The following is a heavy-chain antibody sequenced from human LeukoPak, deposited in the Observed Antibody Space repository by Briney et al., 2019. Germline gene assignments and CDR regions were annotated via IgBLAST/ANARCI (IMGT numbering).Heavy chain of an antibody. Sequence: SETLSLTCAVYGGSFSGYYWSWIRQPPGKGLEWIGEINHSGSTNYNPSLKSRVTISVDTSKNQFSLKLSSVTAADTAVYYCARVAHYDILTGWFDYWGQGTLVTVSS. CDR2: INHSGST. D-gene: IGHD3-9*01. V-gene: IGHV4-34*01. J-gene: IGHJ4*02. CDR1: GGSFSGYY. CDR3: ARVAHYDILTGWFDY.